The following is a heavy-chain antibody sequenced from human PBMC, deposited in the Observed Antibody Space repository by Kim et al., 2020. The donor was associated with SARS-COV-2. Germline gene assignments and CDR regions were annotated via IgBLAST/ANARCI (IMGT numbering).Heavy chain of an antibody. J-gene: IGHJ4*02. CDR3: AREGLIYYFDY. Sequence: IYYADSVKGRCTTSRDNAKNSLYLQMNSLRAEDTAVYYCAREGLIYYFDYWGQGTLVTVSS. CDR2: I. V-gene: IGHV3-11*04.